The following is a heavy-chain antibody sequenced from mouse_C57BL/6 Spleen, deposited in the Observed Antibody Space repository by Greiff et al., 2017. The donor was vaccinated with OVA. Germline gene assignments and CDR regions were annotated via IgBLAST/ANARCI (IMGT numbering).Heavy chain of an antibody. D-gene: IGHD1-1*01. J-gene: IGHJ3*01. Sequence: QVQLQQSGAELVRPGASVKLSCKASGYTFTDYYINWVKQRPGQGLEWIARIYPGSGNTYYNEKFKGKATLTAEKSSSTAYMQLSSLTSEDSAVYCCARDGSSLTVFAYWGQGTLVTVSA. CDR1: GYTFTDYY. V-gene: IGHV1-76*01. CDR2: IYPGSGNT. CDR3: ARDGSSLTVFAY.